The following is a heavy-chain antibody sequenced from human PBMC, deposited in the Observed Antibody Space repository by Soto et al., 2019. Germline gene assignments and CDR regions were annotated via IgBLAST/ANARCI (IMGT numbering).Heavy chain of an antibody. CDR2: IIPIFGTT. Sequence: SVKVCCKASGGTFGSDALTWVRQAPGQGLEWVGRIIPIFGTTNYEQNLQGRVTISADKSTLTSYMELHSLTSDDTALYYCARDRTDSGYYTNWLDPWGQGTQVTVSS. CDR3: ARDRTDSGYYTNWLDP. D-gene: IGHD3-22*01. J-gene: IGHJ5*02. CDR1: GGTFGSDA. V-gene: IGHV1-69*06.